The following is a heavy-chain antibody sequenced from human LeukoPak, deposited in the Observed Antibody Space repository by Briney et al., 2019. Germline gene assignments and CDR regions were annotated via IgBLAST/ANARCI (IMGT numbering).Heavy chain of an antibody. CDR2: ISAYNCNT. J-gene: IGHJ4*02. CDR3: ARTDYSGSYRLQEYYFDY. D-gene: IGHD1-26*01. V-gene: IGHV1-18*01. Sequence: ASVKVSCKASGYTFTSYGISWVRQAPGQGLEWMGWISAYNCNTNYAQKLQGRVTMTTDTSTSTAYMELRSLRSDDTAVYYCARTDYSGSYRLQEYYFDYWGQGTLVTVSS. CDR1: GYTFTSYG.